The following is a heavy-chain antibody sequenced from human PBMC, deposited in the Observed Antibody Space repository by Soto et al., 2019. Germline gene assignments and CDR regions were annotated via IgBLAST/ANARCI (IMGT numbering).Heavy chain of an antibody. CDR3: ARGPRDGSSTSCYGGGHYYYYDYMDV. CDR1: GGSFSGYY. V-gene: IGHV4-34*01. Sequence: QVQLQQWGAGLLKPSETLSLTCAVYGGSFSGYYWSWIRQPPGKGLEWIGEINHSGSTNYNPSLKSRVTISVDTSKNQFSLKLSAVSAAATAVYYCARGPRDGSSTSCYGGGHYYYYDYMDVWGKGTTVTVSS. J-gene: IGHJ6*03. CDR2: INHSGST. D-gene: IGHD2-2*01.